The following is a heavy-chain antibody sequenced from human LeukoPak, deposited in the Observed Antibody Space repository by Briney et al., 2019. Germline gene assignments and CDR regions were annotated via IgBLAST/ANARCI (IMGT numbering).Heavy chain of an antibody. CDR3: APVSSGAFPNWFDP. J-gene: IGHJ5*02. Sequence: GGSLRLSCAVSGFTFSSYAISWVRQAPGKGLEWVSSISGSGDTTYYADPVKGRFTISRDNSKNTLYLQMNSLRAEGTAVYYCAPVSSGAFPNWFDPWGQGTLVTVSS. V-gene: IGHV3-23*01. CDR1: GFTFSSYA. D-gene: IGHD3-22*01. CDR2: ISGSGDTT.